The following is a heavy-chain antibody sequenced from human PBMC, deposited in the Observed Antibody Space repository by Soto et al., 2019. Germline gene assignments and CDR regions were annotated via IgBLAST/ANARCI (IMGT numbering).Heavy chain of an antibody. D-gene: IGHD3-3*01. CDR1: GFTISNYG. CDR2: IWYNGRNT. Sequence: GSLRLSCGASGFTISNYGMHWVRQTPGKGLEWVTVIWYNGRNTYYADSVKGRFTISRDESKNTLYLQMNSLRVEDTAVYYCARDGREFWRGNYPTLNFDYRGQGTLVTVSS. V-gene: IGHV3-33*01. J-gene: IGHJ4*02. CDR3: ARDGREFWRGNYPTLNFDY.